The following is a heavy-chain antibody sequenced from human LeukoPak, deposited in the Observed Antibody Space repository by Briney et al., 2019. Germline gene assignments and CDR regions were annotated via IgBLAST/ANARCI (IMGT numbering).Heavy chain of an antibody. V-gene: IGHV4-59*08. CDR3: ARHDPVPLYQRGMDV. CDR2: IHSSGTT. CDR1: GGSISGYY. Sequence: PSETLSLTCIVSGGSISGYYWSCTRQPPGQGLEWIGYIHSSGTTLYNPSLRGRVTMSVDTSRNQFSLKLTSVTAADTAVYYCARHDPVPLYQRGMDVWGQGTTVTVSS. J-gene: IGHJ6*02. D-gene: IGHD2-15*01.